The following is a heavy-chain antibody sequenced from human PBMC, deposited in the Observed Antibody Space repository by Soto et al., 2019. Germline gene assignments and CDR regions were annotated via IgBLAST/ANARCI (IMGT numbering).Heavy chain of an antibody. D-gene: IGHD2-21*02. V-gene: IGHV3-30*14. CDR3: ARRQQSSLRDFVRDWFDP. CDR2: ISYDGSSK. Sequence: QVQLVESGGGVVQPGRSLRLSCAASGFTFSNYAMHWVRQAPGKGLEWVSVISYDGSSKTYGDSVKGRFTISRDNSKSTLYLQMNSLRPEDTAVYYCARRQQSSLRDFVRDWFDPWGQGTLVTVSS. CDR1: GFTFSNYA. J-gene: IGHJ5*02.